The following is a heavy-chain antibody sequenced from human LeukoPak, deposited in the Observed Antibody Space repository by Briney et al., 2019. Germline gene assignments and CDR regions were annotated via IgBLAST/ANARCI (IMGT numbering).Heavy chain of an antibody. J-gene: IGHJ4*02. CDR2: IYTNGGA. CDR3: GREPPGY. V-gene: IGHV4-61*02. CDR1: GGSFTSGNYY. Sequence: PSETLSLTCTVSGGSFTSGNYYWDWIRQPAGKGLEWIGRIYTNGGASYNPSLKSRVTISIDASKNQFSLKLSSVTAADTAVYYCGREPPGYWGQGILVTVSS.